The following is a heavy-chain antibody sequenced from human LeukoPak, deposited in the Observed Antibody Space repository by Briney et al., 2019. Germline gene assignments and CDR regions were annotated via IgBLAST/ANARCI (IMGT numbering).Heavy chain of an antibody. V-gene: IGHV1-69*13. D-gene: IGHD3-9*01. CDR3: ARDGYYDILTGYKPDY. CDR2: IIPIFGTA. Sequence: SVKVSCKASGGTFSSYAISWVRQAPGQGPEWMGGIIPIFGTANYAQKFQGRVAITADESTSTAYMELRSLRSDDTAVYYCARDGYYDILTGYKPDYWGQGTLVTVSS. J-gene: IGHJ4*02. CDR1: GGTFSSYA.